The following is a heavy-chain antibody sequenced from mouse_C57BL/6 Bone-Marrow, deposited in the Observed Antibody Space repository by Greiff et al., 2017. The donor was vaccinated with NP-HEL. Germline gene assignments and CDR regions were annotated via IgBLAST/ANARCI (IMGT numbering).Heavy chain of an antibody. Sequence: QVQLQQSGAELARPGASVKLSCKASGYTFTSYGISWVKQRPGQGLEWIGEIYPRSGNTYYNEKFKGKATLSADKSSSTAYMELRSLTSEDSAVYFCARSGRTWFAYWCQGTLVTVSA. J-gene: IGHJ3*01. CDR2: IYPRSGNT. CDR3: ARSGRTWFAY. CDR1: GYTFTSYG. V-gene: IGHV1-81*01.